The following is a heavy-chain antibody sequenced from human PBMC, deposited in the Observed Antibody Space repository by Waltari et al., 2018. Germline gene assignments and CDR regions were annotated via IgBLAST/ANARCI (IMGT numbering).Heavy chain of an antibody. CDR3: ASGHSARILEWLLNHPFDY. CDR2: INQSGST. Sequence: QVQLQQWGAGLLKPSETLSLTCAVYGGSFSGYYWSWIRQPPGKGLAWSGEINQSGSTNYYPTLKSRVTISVDTSKHQFSLKLRSVTAADPAVYYCASGHSARILEWLLNHPFDYWGQGTLVTVSS. CDR1: GGSFSGYY. V-gene: IGHV4-34*01. D-gene: IGHD3-3*01. J-gene: IGHJ4*02.